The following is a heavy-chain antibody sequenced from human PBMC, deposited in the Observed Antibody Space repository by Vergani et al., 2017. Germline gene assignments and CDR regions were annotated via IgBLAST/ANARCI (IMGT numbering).Heavy chain of an antibody. Sequence: QVQLQQWGAGLLKPSETLSLTCAVYGGSFSGYYWSWIRQSPGKGLECILEITHSGSTNYNPSRKRRVTISVDTSQNQFSLKLGSVTAADTAVYSCADGSGSLDYWGQGTLVTVSS. CDR3: ADGSGSLDY. D-gene: IGHD3-10*01. V-gene: IGHV4-34*01. J-gene: IGHJ4*02. CDR2: ITHSGST. CDR1: GGSFSGYY.